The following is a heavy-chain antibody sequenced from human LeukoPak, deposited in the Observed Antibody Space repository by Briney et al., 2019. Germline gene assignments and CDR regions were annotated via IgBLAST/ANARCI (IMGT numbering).Heavy chain of an antibody. V-gene: IGHV4-59*01. D-gene: IGHD6-19*01. Sequence: ASETLSLTCTVSGGSISSYYWSWIRQPPGKGLVWIGYIYYSGSTNYNPALKSRVTISVDTSKNQFSLKLSSVTAADTAVYYCARTRYSSGWSPTYGMDVWGQGTTVTVSS. J-gene: IGHJ6*02. CDR1: GGSISSYY. CDR3: ARTRYSSGWSPTYGMDV. CDR2: IYYSGST.